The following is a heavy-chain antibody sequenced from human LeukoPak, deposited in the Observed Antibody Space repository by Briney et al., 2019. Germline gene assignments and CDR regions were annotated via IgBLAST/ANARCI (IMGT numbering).Heavy chain of an antibody. CDR2: ISTNTGNP. J-gene: IGHJ4*02. CDR3: AREREVAGTDY. D-gene: IGHD6-19*01. Sequence: GASVKVSCKASGYTFTSYPMNWVRQAPGQGLEWMGWISTNTGNPTYAQDFTGRFVFSLDLSISTAYLQINSLKAEDTAVYYCAREREVAGTDYWGQGTLVTVSS. CDR1: GYTFTSYP. V-gene: IGHV7-4-1*02.